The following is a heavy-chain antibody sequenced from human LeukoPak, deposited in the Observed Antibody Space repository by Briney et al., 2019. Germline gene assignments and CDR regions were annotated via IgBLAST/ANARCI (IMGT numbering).Heavy chain of an antibody. V-gene: IGHV1-18*04. CDR2: ISAYNGNT. D-gene: IGHD3-22*01. CDR3: ARDRKGYYYDSSGYSDY. Sequence: GASVKVSCKASGYTFTGYYMHWVRQAPGQGLEWMGWISAYNGNTNYTQKFQGRVTMTTDTSTSTAYMELRRLRSDDTAVYYCARDRKGYYYDSSGYSDYWGQGTLVTVSS. CDR1: GYTFTGYY. J-gene: IGHJ4*02.